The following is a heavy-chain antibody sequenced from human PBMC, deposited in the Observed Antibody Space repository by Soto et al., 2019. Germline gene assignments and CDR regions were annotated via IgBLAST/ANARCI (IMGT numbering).Heavy chain of an antibody. CDR2: IYHSGST. CDR3: ARYGHEGWFDP. D-gene: IGHD4-17*01. CDR1: CGSISSGGYS. J-gene: IGHJ5*02. Sequence: SETLSLTCAVSCGSISSGGYSWSWIRQPPGKGLEWIGYIYHSGSTYYNPSLKSRVTISVDRSKNQFSLKLSSVTAADTAVYYCARYGHEGWFDPWGQGTLVTVSS. V-gene: IGHV4-30-2*01.